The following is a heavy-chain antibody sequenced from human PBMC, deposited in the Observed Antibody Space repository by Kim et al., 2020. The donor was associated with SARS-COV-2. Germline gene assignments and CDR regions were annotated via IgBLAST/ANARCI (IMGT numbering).Heavy chain of an antibody. D-gene: IGHD1-7*01. V-gene: IGHV3-48*02. J-gene: IGHJ4*02. CDR3: ARDRADQLELPVYFDY. Sequence: SVRGRFTISRDNAKNSLYLQMNGLGDEDTAVYYCARDRADQLELPVYFDYWGQGTLGAVSS.